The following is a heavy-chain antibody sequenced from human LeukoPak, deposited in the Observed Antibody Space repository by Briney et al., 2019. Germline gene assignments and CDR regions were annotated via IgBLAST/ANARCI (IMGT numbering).Heavy chain of an antibody. CDR1: GFTVSSNS. D-gene: IGHD3-10*01. CDR3: ARLLAYGSGGEAFDY. J-gene: IGHJ4*02. V-gene: IGHV3-53*01. CDR2: IYSGGNT. Sequence: GGSLRLSCTVSGFTVSSNSMSWVRQAPGKGLEWVSFIYSGGNTYYSDSVKGRFTISRDNAKNSLYLQMNSLRAEDTSVYHCARLLAYGSGGEAFDYWGQGALVTVSS.